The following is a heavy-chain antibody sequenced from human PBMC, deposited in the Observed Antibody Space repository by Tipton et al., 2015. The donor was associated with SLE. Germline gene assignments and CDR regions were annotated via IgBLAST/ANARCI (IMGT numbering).Heavy chain of an antibody. Sequence: QSGAEVKKPGSSEKVSCKASGGTFSSYATSLVRQAPGQGLEWMGGIIPIFGTANYAQKFQVRVTITADKSTSTAYMELSSLRSDDTAVYYCRKYDYGMWYFDYWGKGNLVTFSS. CDR1: GGTFSSYA. CDR2: IIPIFGTA. V-gene: IGHV1-69*06. D-gene: IGHD4-17*01. CDR3: RKYDYGMWYFDY. J-gene: IGHJ4*02.